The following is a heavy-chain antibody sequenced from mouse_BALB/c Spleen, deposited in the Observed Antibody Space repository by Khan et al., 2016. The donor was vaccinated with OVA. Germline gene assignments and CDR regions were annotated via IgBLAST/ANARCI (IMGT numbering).Heavy chain of an antibody. CDR3: ARLYAMDY. J-gene: IGHJ4*01. Sequence: EVMLVESGGDLVKPGGSLKLSCAASGFTFSIYGMSWVRQTPDKRLEWVATISSGGSYTYYPDSVKGRFTISRDNAKNTLHLQMSSLRSEDTAMYYCARLYAMDYWGQGTSVTVSS. CDR2: ISSGGSYT. V-gene: IGHV5-6*01. CDR1: GFTFSIYG.